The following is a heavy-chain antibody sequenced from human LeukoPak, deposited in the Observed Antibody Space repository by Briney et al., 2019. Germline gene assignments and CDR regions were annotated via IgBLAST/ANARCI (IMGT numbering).Heavy chain of an antibody. Sequence: SVKVSCKASGGTFSSYAISWVRQAPGQGLEWMGGIIPIFGTANYAQKFQGRVTITTDESTSTAYMELSSLRSEDTAVYYCASDLPGIAAAGRNWFDPWGQGTLVTVSS. CDR3: ASDLPGIAAAGRNWFDP. CDR1: GGTFSSYA. V-gene: IGHV1-69*05. D-gene: IGHD6-13*01. J-gene: IGHJ5*02. CDR2: IIPIFGTA.